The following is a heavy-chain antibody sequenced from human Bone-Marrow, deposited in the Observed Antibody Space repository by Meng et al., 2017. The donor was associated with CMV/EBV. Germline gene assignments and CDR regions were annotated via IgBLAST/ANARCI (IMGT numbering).Heavy chain of an antibody. Sequence: AGSGFTFSSYGMHGVRQAPGKGLEWVAVIWYDGSNKYYADSVKGRFTISRDNSKNTLYLQMNSLRAEDTAVYYCARSDYYDSSGYDYWGQGTLVTVSS. CDR2: IWYDGSNK. V-gene: IGHV3-33*01. J-gene: IGHJ4*02. CDR1: GFTFSSYG. CDR3: ARSDYYDSSGYDY. D-gene: IGHD3-22*01.